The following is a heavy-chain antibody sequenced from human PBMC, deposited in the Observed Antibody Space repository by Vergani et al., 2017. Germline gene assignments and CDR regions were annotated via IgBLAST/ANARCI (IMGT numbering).Heavy chain of an antibody. CDR2: IKSKTDGGTT. V-gene: IGHV3-15*01. CDR3: TTDLYYYDSSGIPYYFDY. J-gene: IGHJ4*02. D-gene: IGHD3-22*01. Sequence: VQLQQWGAGLLKPSETLSLTCAVYGGSFSGYYWSWIRQPPGKGLEWVGRIKSKTDGGTTDYAAPVKGRFTISRDDSKNTLYLQMNSLKTEDTAVYYCTTDLYYYDSSGIPYYFDYWGQGTLVTVSS. CDR1: GGSFSGYY.